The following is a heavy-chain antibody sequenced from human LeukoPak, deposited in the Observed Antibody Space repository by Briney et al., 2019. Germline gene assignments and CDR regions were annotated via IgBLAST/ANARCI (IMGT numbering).Heavy chain of an antibody. J-gene: IGHJ4*02. Sequence: SETLSLTCAVSGDSVINDNYFWDWVRQPPGKGLEWIATISYSGTSYYNPSLKSRVLISVDTSKDQFSLKLSSVTAADTAVYYCTITLEYSSDTFDYWGQGTLVTVSS. V-gene: IGHV4-39*07. CDR2: ISYSGTS. D-gene: IGHD6-25*01. CDR1: GDSVINDNYF. CDR3: TITLEYSSDTFDY.